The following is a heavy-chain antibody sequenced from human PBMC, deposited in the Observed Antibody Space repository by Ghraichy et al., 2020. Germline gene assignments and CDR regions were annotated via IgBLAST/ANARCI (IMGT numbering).Heavy chain of an antibody. V-gene: IGHV3-7*01. CDR2: IKQDGSGK. CDR3: VRDRGFYDPSHGPVNYGLDV. Sequence: GGSLRLSCAASGFNFHTYWMSWVRQAPGKGLEWVANIKQDGSGKYYADSVTGRFTISRDNGKTSLFLQMNSLRAEDTAVYYCVRDRGFYDPSHGPVNYGLDVWGQGTTVTVSS. CDR1: GFNFHTYW. D-gene: IGHD2/OR15-2a*01. J-gene: IGHJ6*02.